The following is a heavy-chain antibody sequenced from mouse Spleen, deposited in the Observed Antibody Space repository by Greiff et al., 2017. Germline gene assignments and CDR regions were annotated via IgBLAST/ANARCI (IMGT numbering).Heavy chain of an antibody. J-gene: IGHJ4*01. CDR3: ARMRLRRGGAMDY. V-gene: IGHV1-26*01. CDR2: INPNNGGT. Sequence: EVQLQQSGPELVKPGASVKISCKASGYTFTDYFMNWVKQSHGKSLEWIGDINPNNGGTSYNQKFKGKATLTVDKSSSTAYMELRSLTSEDSAVYYCARMRLRRGGAMDYWGQGTSVTVSS. D-gene: IGHD2-4*01. CDR1: GYTFTDYF.